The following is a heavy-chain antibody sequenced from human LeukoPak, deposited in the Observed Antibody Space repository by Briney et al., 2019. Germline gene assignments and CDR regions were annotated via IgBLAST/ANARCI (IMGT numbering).Heavy chain of an antibody. CDR2: IYYSGST. J-gene: IGHJ4*02. CDR3: ARDPVWFGELLYDY. CDR1: GGSISSYY. Sequence: PSETLSLTCTVSGGSISSYYWSWIRQPPGKGLEWIGYIYYSGSTNYNPSLKSRVTISVDTSKNQFSLKLSSVTAADTAVYYCARDPVWFGELLYDYWGQGTLVTVSS. V-gene: IGHV4-59*12. D-gene: IGHD3-10*01.